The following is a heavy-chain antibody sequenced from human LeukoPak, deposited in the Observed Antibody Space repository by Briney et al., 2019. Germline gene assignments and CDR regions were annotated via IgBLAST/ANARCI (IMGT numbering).Heavy chain of an antibody. D-gene: IGHD6-13*01. J-gene: IGHJ2*01. CDR3: ARMIAAAGTEYFDL. Sequence: PSETLSLTFIVSGGSISNYYWSWIRQPPRKGLEWIGYVHYSGNTNYNPSLKSRVTISVDTSKNQFSLKLSSVTAADTAVYYCARMIAAAGTEYFDLWGRGTLVTVSS. CDR2: VHYSGNT. V-gene: IGHV4-59*01. CDR1: GGSISNYY.